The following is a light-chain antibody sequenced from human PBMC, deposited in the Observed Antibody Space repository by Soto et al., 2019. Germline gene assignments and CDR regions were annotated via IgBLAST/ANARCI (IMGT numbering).Light chain of an antibody. V-gene: IGKV3-15*01. J-gene: IGKJ2*01. Sequence: EIEIRQSPATLAGSPGERATLYCRASQRVSSNLGGDQQKTGQDHRHIIYGASTRANGIAARGSGSGSGRNFTLTISGLQSVDFAVYYCQQYNDLRPGYPFGQGTKLDSK. CDR3: QQYNDLRPGYP. CDR2: GAS. CDR1: QRVSSN.